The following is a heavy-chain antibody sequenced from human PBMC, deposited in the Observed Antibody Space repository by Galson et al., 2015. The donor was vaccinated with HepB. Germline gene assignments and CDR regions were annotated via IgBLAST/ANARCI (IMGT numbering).Heavy chain of an antibody. J-gene: IGHJ6*02. V-gene: IGHV3-30*04. D-gene: IGHD2-15*01. CDR1: GFIFSTCA. CDR3: ATVGYSGGSWDSDYYGMDV. Sequence: SLRLSCAASGFIFSTCAMHWVRQAPGKGLDWVSLISYEGSNTYYADSVKGRFTISRDNSKNTLYLQMNSLRGDGTALYYCATVGYSGGSWDSDYYGMDVRGQGTTVTVSS. CDR2: ISYEGSNT.